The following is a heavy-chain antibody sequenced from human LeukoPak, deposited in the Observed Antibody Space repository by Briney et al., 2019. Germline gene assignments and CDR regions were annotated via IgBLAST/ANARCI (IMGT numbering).Heavy chain of an antibody. CDR2: TYYRSKWYN. V-gene: IGHV6-1*01. CDR1: GDSVPGHSRS. Sequence: SQTLSLTCAISGDSVPGHSRSWNWIRQSPSRGLEWLGRTYYRSKWYNDYAVSVRSRITINSDTSKNQFSLQLNSVTPEDTAVYYCVRLYGSGGQFESWGQGTLVTVSS. J-gene: IGHJ4*02. CDR3: VRLYGSGGQFES. D-gene: IGHD3-10*01.